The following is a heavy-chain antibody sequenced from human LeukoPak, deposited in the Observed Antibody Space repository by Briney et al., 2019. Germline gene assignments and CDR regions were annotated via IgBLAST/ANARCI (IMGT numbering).Heavy chain of an antibody. V-gene: IGHV4-34*01. CDR2: INHSGST. CDR1: GGSFSGYY. D-gene: IGHD6-6*01. CDR3: ARGGSARRYYYYYYGMDV. J-gene: IGHJ6*02. Sequence: SETLSLTCAVYGGSFSGYYWSWIRQPPGKGLEWIGEINHSGSTNYNPSLKSRVTISVDTSKNQVSLKLSSVTAADTAVYYCARGGSARRYYYYYYGMDVWGQGTTVTVSS.